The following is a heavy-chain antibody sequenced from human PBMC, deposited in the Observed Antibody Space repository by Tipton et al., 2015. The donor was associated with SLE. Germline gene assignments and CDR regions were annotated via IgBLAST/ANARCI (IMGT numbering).Heavy chain of an antibody. J-gene: IGHJ4*02. CDR3: ARDFVHCSTTSCYTGKFDY. CDR1: GDSLSGQY. D-gene: IGHD2-2*02. CDR2: VFRGGST. Sequence: TLSLTCSVYGDSLSGQYWSWIRQPPGKGLEWIGEVFRGGSTNYSPSLRSRVTISIDTSKKQFSLRLTSVTAADTAVYFCARDFVHCSTTSCYTGKFDYWGQGTPVTVSS. V-gene: IGHV4-34*12.